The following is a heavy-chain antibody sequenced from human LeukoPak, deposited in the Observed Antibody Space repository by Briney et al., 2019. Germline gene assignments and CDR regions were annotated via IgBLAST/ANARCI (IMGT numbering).Heavy chain of an antibody. D-gene: IGHD2-15*01. CDR3: AKDPRYCSGGSCYPGPWYFDL. CDR2: ISWNSGSI. J-gene: IGHJ2*01. CDR1: GFTFDDYA. V-gene: IGHV3-9*01. Sequence: GGSLRLSCAASGFTFDDYAMHWVRQAPGKGLEWVSGISWNSGSIGYADSVKGRFTISRDNAKNSLYLQMNSLRAEGTALYYCAKDPRYCSGGSCYPGPWYFDLWGRGTLVTVSS.